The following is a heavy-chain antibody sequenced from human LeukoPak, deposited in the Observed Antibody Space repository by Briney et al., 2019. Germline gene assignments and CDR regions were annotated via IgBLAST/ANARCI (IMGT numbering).Heavy chain of an antibody. CDR1: GYTFTSYD. Sequence: ASVKVSCKASGYTFTSYDISWVRQATGQGLEWMGWMNPNSGNTGYAQKFQGRVTMTRNTSISTAYMELSSLRSEDTAVYYCATPIAVAGTDAFDIWGQGTMVTVSS. CDR2: MNPNSGNT. J-gene: IGHJ3*02. V-gene: IGHV1-8*01. CDR3: ATPIAVAGTDAFDI. D-gene: IGHD6-19*01.